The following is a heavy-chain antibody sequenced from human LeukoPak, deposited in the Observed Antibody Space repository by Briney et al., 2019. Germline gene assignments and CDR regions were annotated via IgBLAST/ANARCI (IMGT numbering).Heavy chain of an antibody. J-gene: IGHJ4*02. D-gene: IGHD3-22*01. CDR2: IIPILGIA. V-gene: IGHV1-69*04. Sequence: SVKVSCKASGGTFSSYAISWVRQAPGQGLEWMGRIIPILGIANYAQKFQGRVTITADKSTSTAYMELSSLRSEDTAVYYCATQGDHYDSSGYYPDWGQGTLVTVSS. CDR1: GGTFSSYA. CDR3: ATQGDHYDSSGYYPD.